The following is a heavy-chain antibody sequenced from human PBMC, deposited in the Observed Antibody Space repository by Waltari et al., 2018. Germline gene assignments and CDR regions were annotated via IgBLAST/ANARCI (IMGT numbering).Heavy chain of an antibody. J-gene: IGHJ4*02. CDR2: IYYSGST. CDR1: GGSISSSSYY. Sequence: QLQLQESGPGLVKPSETLSLTCTVSGGSISSSSYYWGWIRQPPGKGLEWIGSIYYSGSTYYNPSLKRRVTISVDTSKNQFSLKLSSVTAADTAVYYCARLGSYYYDSSGYSYFDYWGQGTLVTVSS. V-gene: IGHV4-39*01. D-gene: IGHD3-22*01. CDR3: ARLGSYYYDSSGYSYFDY.